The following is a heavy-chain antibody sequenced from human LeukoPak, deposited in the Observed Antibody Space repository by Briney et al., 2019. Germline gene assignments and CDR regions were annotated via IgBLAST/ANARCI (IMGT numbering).Heavy chain of an antibody. D-gene: IGHD4-17*01. CDR2: IYSGGST. CDR3: ARDSDYGDYVTGPS. Sequence: PGGSLRLSCAASGFTVSSNYMSWVRQAPGKGLEWVSVIYSGGSTYYADSVKGRFTISRDNSKNTLYLQMNSLRAEDTAVYYCARDSDYGDYVTGPSWGQGTLVTVSS. V-gene: IGHV3-53*01. CDR1: GFTVSSNY. J-gene: IGHJ5*02.